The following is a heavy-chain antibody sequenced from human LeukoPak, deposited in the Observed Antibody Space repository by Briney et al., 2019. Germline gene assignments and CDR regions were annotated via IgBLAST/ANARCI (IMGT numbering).Heavy chain of an antibody. V-gene: IGHV1-3*01. CDR1: GYTFTSYA. J-gene: IGHJ4*02. D-gene: IGHD3-22*01. Sequence: ASVKVSCKASGYTFTSYALYWLRQAPGQRLECMGWINAGNGNTKYSQKFQGRVTITRDTSASTAYMELSSLRSEDTAVHYCASVGYYYHSSGYSNFDYWGQGTLVTVSS. CDR2: INAGNGNT. CDR3: ASVGYYYHSSGYSNFDY.